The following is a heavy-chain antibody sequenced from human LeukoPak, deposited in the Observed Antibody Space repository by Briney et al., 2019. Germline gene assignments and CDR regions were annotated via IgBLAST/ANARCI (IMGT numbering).Heavy chain of an antibody. Sequence: GGSLRLSCAASGFTFSSYATYWVRQAPGKGLEYVSGISSNGATTYYANSVKGRFTISRDNSKNTLYLQMGSLRAEDMAVYYCARRGYNYGSDYWGQGTLVTVSS. D-gene: IGHD5-18*01. CDR2: ISSNGATT. J-gene: IGHJ4*02. CDR1: GFTFSSYA. V-gene: IGHV3-64*01. CDR3: ARRGYNYGSDY.